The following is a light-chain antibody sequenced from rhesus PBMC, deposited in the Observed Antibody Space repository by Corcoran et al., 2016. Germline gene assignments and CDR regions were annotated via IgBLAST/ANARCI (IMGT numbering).Light chain of an antibody. CDR3: SHHYGTPYS. CDR2: KAS. J-gene: IGKJ2*01. V-gene: IGKV1-74*01. CDR1: ENVNNY. Sequence: DSQMTQSPSSLSASVGDRVTISCRASENVNNYLNWYQQKPGKALKLLIYKASTMQSGVPSRFSGSGSGTDYTLPISNLRSDDVATYYCSHHYGTPYSFGQWTKVEIE.